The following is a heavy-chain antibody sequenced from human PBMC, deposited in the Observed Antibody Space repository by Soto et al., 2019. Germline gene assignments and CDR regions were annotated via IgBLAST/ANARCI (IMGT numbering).Heavy chain of an antibody. Sequence: SVKVSCKASGGTFSSYAISWVRQAPGQGLEWMGGIIPIFGTANYAQKFQGRVTITADESTSTAYMELSSLRSEDTAVYYCAREGDIVVVPAAPRAYYYYGMDVWGQGTTVTVS. CDR2: IIPIFGTA. CDR1: GGTFSSYA. V-gene: IGHV1-69*13. CDR3: AREGDIVVVPAAPRAYYYYGMDV. D-gene: IGHD2-2*01. J-gene: IGHJ6*02.